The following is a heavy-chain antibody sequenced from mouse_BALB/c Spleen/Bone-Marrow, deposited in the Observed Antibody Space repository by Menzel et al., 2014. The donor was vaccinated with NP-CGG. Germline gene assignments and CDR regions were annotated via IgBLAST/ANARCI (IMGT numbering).Heavy chain of an antibody. D-gene: IGHD2-3*01. CDR2: INPNNGRP. Sequence: VQLQQSGPEMVKPGASVTIPCKASGYTFTNYKMNWVKESHGKSPEWIGDINPNNGRPIYNQKFKGKATLTVDKSSSTAYMEVRSLAAEDTAIYYCARARYYTICAYWGQGTLVTVSA. J-gene: IGHJ3*01. CDR3: ARARYYTICAY. CDR1: GYTFTNYK. V-gene: IGHV1-18*01.